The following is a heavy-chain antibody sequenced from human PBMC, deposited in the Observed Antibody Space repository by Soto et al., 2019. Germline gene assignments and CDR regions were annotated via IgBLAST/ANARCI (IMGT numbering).Heavy chain of an antibody. CDR1: GDTFGRFT. J-gene: IGHJ5*02. CDR2: IKPISDIT. Sequence: SVKVSCKASGDTFGRFTINWVRQAPGQGLEWMGGIKPISDITNYAQRFQGRVTFTADASTSTVYLELSSLRSEDTAMYYCARDPSTINKLIGVWFDPWGQGTLVTVSS. D-gene: IGHD4-4*01. CDR3: ARDPSTINKLIGVWFDP. V-gene: IGHV1-69*13.